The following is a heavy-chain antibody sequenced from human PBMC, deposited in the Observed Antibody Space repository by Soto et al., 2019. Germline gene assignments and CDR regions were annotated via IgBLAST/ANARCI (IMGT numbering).Heavy chain of an antibody. Sequence: GASVKVSCKASGGTFSSYAISWVRQAPGQGLEWMGGIIPIFGTANYAQKFQGRVTITADKSTSTAYMGLSSLRSEDTAVYDCASKWGDSSGWYVGYYYYGMDVWGQGTTVTVSS. D-gene: IGHD6-19*01. CDR2: IIPIFGTA. CDR1: GGTFSSYA. J-gene: IGHJ6*02. CDR3: ASKWGDSSGWYVGYYYYGMDV. V-gene: IGHV1-69*06.